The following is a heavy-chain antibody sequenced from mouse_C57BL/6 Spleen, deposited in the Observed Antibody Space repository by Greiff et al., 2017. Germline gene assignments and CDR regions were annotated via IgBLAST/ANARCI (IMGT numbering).Heavy chain of an antibody. D-gene: IGHD1-1*01. CDR2: INPNYGTT. J-gene: IGHJ1*03. Sequence: VQLKQPGPELVKPGASVKISCKASGYSFTDYNMNWVKQSNGKSLEWIGVINPNYGTTSYNQKFKGKATLTVDQSSSPAYMQLNSLTSEDSAVYCCARSDYGSSYWYFEVWGTGTTVPVAS. CDR1: GYSFTDYN. V-gene: IGHV1-39*01. CDR3: ARSDYGSSYWYFEV.